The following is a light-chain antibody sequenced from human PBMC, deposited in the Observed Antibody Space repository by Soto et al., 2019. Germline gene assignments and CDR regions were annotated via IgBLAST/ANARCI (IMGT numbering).Light chain of an antibody. J-gene: IGKJ3*01. CDR2: KAS. CDR1: QSISSW. Sequence: DIQMTQSPSTLSASVGDRVTITCRASQSISSWLAWYQQKPGKAPKLLIYKASSLESGVPSRFSSSGSGTEFTLTISSLQPDDFATYYCQQYNSGGFTFGPGTKVDIK. V-gene: IGKV1-5*03. CDR3: QQYNSGGFT.